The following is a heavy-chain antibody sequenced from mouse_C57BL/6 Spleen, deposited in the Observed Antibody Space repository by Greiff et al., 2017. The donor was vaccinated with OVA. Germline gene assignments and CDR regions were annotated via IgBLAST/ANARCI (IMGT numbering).Heavy chain of an antibody. D-gene: IGHD2-5*01. Sequence: EVQLQQSGPELVKPGASVKISCKASGYTFTDYYMNWVKQSHGKSLEWIGDINPNNGGTSYNQKFKGKATLTVDKSSSTAYMELRSLTSEDSAVYYCARGGGNSNPYAMDYWGQGTSVTVSS. V-gene: IGHV1-26*01. CDR3: ARGGGNSNPYAMDY. CDR2: INPNNGGT. J-gene: IGHJ4*01. CDR1: GYTFTDYY.